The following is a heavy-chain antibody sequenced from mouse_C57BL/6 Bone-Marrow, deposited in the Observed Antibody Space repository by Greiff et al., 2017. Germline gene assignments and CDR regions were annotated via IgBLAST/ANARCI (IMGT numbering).Heavy chain of an antibody. Sequence: QVQLKQSGAELARPGASVKLSCKASGYTFTSYGISWVKQRTGQGLEWIGEIYPRSGNTYYNEKFKGKATLTADKSSSTAYMELRSLTSEDSAVYFCAREDYYGSSYGWYFDVWGTGTTVTVSS. V-gene: IGHV1-81*01. CDR2: IYPRSGNT. J-gene: IGHJ1*03. CDR3: AREDYYGSSYGWYFDV. CDR1: GYTFTSYG. D-gene: IGHD1-1*01.